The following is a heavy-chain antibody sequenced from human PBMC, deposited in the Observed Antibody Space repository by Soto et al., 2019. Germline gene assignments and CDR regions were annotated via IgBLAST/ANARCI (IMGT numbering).Heavy chain of an antibody. Sequence: GESLKISCKGYGYNFADYWIGWVRQMPGKGLEWLGIINPEDSDTRYSPSFQGQVTISADKSISTAYLQWRSLKASDTAMYYCARHGKYYYDKSGSDSWGQGTLVTVS. V-gene: IGHV5-51*01. D-gene: IGHD3-22*01. CDR2: INPEDSDT. CDR1: GYNFADYW. CDR3: ARHGKYYYDKSGSDS. J-gene: IGHJ5*01.